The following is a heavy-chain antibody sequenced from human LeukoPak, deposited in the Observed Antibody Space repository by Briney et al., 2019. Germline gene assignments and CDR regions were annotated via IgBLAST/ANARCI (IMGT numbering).Heavy chain of an antibody. D-gene: IGHD6-19*01. CDR3: ARGRSSGCYDY. Sequence: ASVKVSCKASGYTFTGYYMHWVRQATGQGLEWMGWMNPNSGNTGYAQKFQGRVTMTRNTSISTAYMELSSLRSEDTAVYYCARGRSSGCYDYWGQGTLVTVSS. CDR1: GYTFTGYY. CDR2: MNPNSGNT. V-gene: IGHV1-8*02. J-gene: IGHJ4*02.